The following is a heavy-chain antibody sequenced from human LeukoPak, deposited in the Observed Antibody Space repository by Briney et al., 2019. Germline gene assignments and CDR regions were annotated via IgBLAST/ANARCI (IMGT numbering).Heavy chain of an antibody. CDR2: SRKRGNKYVT. J-gene: IGHJ3*02. D-gene: IGHD5-18*01. CDR1: GFTLSDHS. V-gene: IGHV3-72*01. CDR3: AREGYNYGSDAFDI. Sequence: GGSLRLSCVASGFTLSDHSMDWVRQAPGKGLEWVGRSRKRGNKYVTENAASVKGRFTISRDDSNNSLYLQMNSLRTEDTAVYYCAREGYNYGSDAFDIWGQGTMVTVSS.